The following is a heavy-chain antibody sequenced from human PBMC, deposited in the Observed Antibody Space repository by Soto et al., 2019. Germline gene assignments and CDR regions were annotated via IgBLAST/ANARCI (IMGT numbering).Heavy chain of an antibody. D-gene: IGHD3-9*01. CDR1: GFTFSSYA. V-gene: IGHV3-64*01. J-gene: IGHJ6*02. CDR2: ISSNGGST. CDR3: ARGGDILTGFRANYYYGMEV. Sequence: LRLSCAASGFTFSSYAMHWVRQAPGKGLEYVSAISSNGGSTYYANSVKGRFTISRDNSKNTLYLQMGSLRAEDMAVYYCARGGDILTGFRANYYYGMEVWGQGTTVTVSS.